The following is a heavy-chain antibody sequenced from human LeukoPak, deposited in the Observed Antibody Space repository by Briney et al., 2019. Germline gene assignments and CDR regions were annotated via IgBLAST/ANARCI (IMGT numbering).Heavy chain of an antibody. D-gene: IGHD2-8*01. CDR2: INPNSGGT. CDR3: ARVGCTNINCLNWFDP. CDR1: GYTFTDYY. V-gene: IGHV1-2*02. Sequence: ASVKVSCKASGYTFTDYYLHWVRQAPGQGLEWMGWINPNSGGTKYAQKSQGRVTMTRDTSSSTAYMELSRLRSDDTAVYYCARVGCTNINCLNWFDPWGQGTLAIVSS. J-gene: IGHJ5*02.